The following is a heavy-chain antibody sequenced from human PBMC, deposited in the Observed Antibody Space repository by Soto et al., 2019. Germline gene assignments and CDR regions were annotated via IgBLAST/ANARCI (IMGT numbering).Heavy chain of an antibody. CDR1: GFTVSSFG. CDR2: LSSNGIGT. Sequence: PGGSLRLSCSGSGFTVSSFGMQWVRQAPGKGLEHVSTLSSNGIGTYYADSVKGRFTFSRDTSKNTLYLQMSSLRTEDTAVYYCVKDMGQAAVGIRYPYGLDVWGLGTTVTVSS. J-gene: IGHJ6*02. V-gene: IGHV3-64D*06. D-gene: IGHD6-13*01. CDR3: VKDMGQAAVGIRYPYGLDV.